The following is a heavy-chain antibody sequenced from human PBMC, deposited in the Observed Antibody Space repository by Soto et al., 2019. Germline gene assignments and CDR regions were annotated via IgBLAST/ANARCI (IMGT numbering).Heavy chain of an antibody. J-gene: IGHJ4*02. CDR3: VKDHGDYYGSGTSAY. Sequence: PGGSLRLCCSASGFTFSSYAMHWVHQAPGKGLEYVSAISSNGGSTYYADSVKGRFTISRDNSKKTLYLQMSSLRAEDTAVYYCVKDHGDYYGSGTSAYWGQGTLVTVSS. CDR1: GFTFSSYA. V-gene: IGHV3-64D*08. CDR2: ISSNGGST. D-gene: IGHD3-10*01.